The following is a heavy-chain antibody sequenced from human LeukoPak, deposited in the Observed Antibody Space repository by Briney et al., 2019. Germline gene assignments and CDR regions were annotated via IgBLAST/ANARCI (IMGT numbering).Heavy chain of an antibody. V-gene: IGHV1-2*02. CDR1: GYTFTGYY. CDR2: INPNSGGT. Sequence: ASVKVSCTASGYTFTGYYMHWVRQAPGQGLEWMGWINPNSGGTNYAQKFQGRVTMTRDTSIRTAYMELSRLRSDDTAVYYCARDDFWGWYNWFDPWGQGTLVTVSS. CDR3: ARDDFWGWYNWFDP. J-gene: IGHJ5*02. D-gene: IGHD3-3*01.